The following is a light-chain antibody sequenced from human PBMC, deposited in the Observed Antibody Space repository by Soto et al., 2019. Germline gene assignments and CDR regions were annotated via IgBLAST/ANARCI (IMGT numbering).Light chain of an antibody. J-gene: IGKJ1*01. CDR3: QQYNDWPRT. CDR2: GVS. CDR1: QSVNNN. V-gene: IGKV3-15*01. Sequence: EIVLTQSPGTLSLSPGERATLSCRASQSVNNNLAWYQQKPGQAPRLLIHGVSTRATVIPARFSGSGSGTEFTLTISSLQSEDFAVYYCQQYNDWPRTFGQGTKVDIK.